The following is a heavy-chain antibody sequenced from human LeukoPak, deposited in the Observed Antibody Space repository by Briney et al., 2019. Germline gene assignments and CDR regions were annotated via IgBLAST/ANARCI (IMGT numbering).Heavy chain of an antibody. CDR1: GGSLSHYY. V-gene: IGHV4-59*01. D-gene: IGHD2-15*01. Sequence: SETLSLTCTVSGGSLSHYYWSWIRQPPGKGLEWIGYIYYLGSTNYSPSLKSRITISIDTSKKQFSLKLSSVTAADTAVYYCARATGYCSGGSCYLPANFDYWGQGTLVTVSS. CDR2: IYYLGST. CDR3: ARATGYCSGGSCYLPANFDY. J-gene: IGHJ4*02.